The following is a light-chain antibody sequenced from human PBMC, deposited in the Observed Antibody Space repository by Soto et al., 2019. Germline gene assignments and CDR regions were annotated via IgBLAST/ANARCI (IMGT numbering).Light chain of an antibody. CDR2: DVS. V-gene: IGLV2-14*03. CDR1: SSDVGGYNY. CDR3: SSYTGSGTDV. J-gene: IGLJ1*01. Sequence: QSALTQPASVSGSPGQSITISCTGTSSDVGGYNYVSWYQHYPGKAPKLMIFDVSNRPSGVSDRFSGSKSGDTASLTISGLQAEDEADYYCSSYTGSGTDVFAPGTKLTVL.